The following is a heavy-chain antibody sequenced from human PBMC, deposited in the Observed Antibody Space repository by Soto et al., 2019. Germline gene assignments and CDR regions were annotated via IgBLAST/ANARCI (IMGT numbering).Heavy chain of an antibody. J-gene: IGHJ4*02. CDR1: GLNFSSHA. V-gene: IGHV3-23*01. CDR2: ISGSGGST. CDR3: AKAISSAIDY. D-gene: IGHD5-18*01. Sequence: GGSLRLRGGTYGLNFSSHAQSCTRQAPGHGLEWVSAISGSGGSTYYADSVKGRLTISRDHSKNTLYLQMNSLRAEDTAVYYCAKAISSAIDYWGQGTLVTVSS.